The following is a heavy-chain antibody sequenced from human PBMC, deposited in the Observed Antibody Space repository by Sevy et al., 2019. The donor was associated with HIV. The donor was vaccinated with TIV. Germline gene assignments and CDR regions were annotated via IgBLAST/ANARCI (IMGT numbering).Heavy chain of an antibody. CDR2: LTRNSYEAYGGTT. Sequence: GGSLRLSCTASGFTFDDYAMSWFRQAPGKGLEWVAYLTRNSYEAYGGTTEYAASVTGRFIISRNDSKSIAYLQMNSLKTEDTAVYYCTRGLATADTPEYYFDYWGQGTLVTVSS. V-gene: IGHV3-49*03. J-gene: IGHJ4*02. CDR1: GFTFDDYA. CDR3: TRGLATADTPEYYFDY. D-gene: IGHD5-12*01.